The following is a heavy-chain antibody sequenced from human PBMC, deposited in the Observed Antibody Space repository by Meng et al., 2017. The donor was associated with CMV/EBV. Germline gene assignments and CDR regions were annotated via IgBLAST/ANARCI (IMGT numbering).Heavy chain of an antibody. Sequence: QVRLVESGAEVKKPGASVKVSCKASGYTFASYYMHWVRQAPGQGLEWMGIINPSGGSTSYAQKFQGRVTMTRDTSTSTVYMELSSLRSEDTAVYYCAREGEGVVAATPHFDYWGQGTLVTVSS. D-gene: IGHD2-15*01. V-gene: IGHV1-46*01. CDR1: GYTFASYY. J-gene: IGHJ4*02. CDR3: AREGEGVVAATPHFDY. CDR2: INPSGGST.